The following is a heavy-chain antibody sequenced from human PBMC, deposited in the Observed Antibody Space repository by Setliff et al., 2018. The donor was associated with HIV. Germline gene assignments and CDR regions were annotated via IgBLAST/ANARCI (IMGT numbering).Heavy chain of an antibody. CDR2: INPNTGGT. J-gene: IGHJ4*02. CDR1: GYMFTAYF. D-gene: IGHD2-15*01. Sequence: ASVKVSCKASGYMFTAYFIHWVRQAPGRGPEWMGWINPNTGGTNYAQKFQGRVTMTRNTPFTTAYMELGALTSDDTALYYCVKGAGGYYDFWSQGTLVTVSS. CDR3: VKGAGGYYDF. V-gene: IGHV1-2*02.